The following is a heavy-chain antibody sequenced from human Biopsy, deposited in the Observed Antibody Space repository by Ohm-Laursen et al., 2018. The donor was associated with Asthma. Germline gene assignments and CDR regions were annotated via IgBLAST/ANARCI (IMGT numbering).Heavy chain of an antibody. CDR1: GGSVSSGSYY. CDR3: ARVPTTLRYFDL. Sequence: SHTLSLTCTVSGGSVSSGSYYWSWIPQPTGKGLAWDRYISYSGSTDYNPSLKSRLTISMDTSKNQFSLKLSSVTAADTAVYYCARVPTTLRYFDLWGRGTLVTVSS. CDR2: ISYSGST. J-gene: IGHJ2*01. V-gene: IGHV4-61*01. D-gene: IGHD2-15*01.